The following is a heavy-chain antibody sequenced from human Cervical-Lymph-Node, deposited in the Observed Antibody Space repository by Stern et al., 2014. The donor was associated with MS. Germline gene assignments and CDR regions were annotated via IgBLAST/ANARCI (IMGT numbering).Heavy chain of an antibody. J-gene: IGHJ4*02. CDR1: GFTFSGAA. D-gene: IGHD3-9*01. CDR2: MRGKTNSYAT. CDR3: VKENTGYYTFDY. Sequence: VESGGSLKLSCEASGFTFSGAAMHWVRQASGKGLEWVGHMRGKTNSYATVSAASVRGRFTISRDDSKNTAYLQMNSLKTEDTAVYYCVKENTGYYTFDYWGLGTLVTVSS. V-gene: IGHV3-73*01.